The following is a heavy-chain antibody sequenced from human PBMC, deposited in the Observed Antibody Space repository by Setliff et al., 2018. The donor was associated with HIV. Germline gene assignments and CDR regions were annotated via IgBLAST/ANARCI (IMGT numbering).Heavy chain of an antibody. CDR1: GASISRGNYY. V-gene: IGHV4-30-4*08. CDR3: ARVVYTYYYMDV. J-gene: IGHJ6*03. CDR2: IYYSGST. Sequence: SETLSLTCTVSGASISRGNYYWTWIRQRPGKGLEWIAFIYYSGSTYYSPSLKSRLMISVDTSKNQFSLNMTSVTAADTAVYFCARVVYTYYYMDVWGKGTTVTISS. D-gene: IGHD4-4*01.